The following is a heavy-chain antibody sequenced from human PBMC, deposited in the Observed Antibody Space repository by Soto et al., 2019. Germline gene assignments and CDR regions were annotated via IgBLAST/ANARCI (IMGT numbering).Heavy chain of an antibody. J-gene: IGHJ4*02. D-gene: IGHD3-9*01. CDR2: ISGSGGST. Sequence: EVQLLESGGGLVQPGGSLRLSCAASGFTFSSYAMSWVRQAPGKGLEWVSAISGSGGSTYYADSVKGRFTISRDNSKNTLYLQMNSLRAEDTAVYYCAKDRELLRYFDWLDGLENWGQGTLVTVSS. CDR1: GFTFSSYA. V-gene: IGHV3-23*01. CDR3: AKDRELLRYFDWLDGLEN.